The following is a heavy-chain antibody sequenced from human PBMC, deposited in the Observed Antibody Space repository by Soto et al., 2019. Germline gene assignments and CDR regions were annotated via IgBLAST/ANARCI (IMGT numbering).Heavy chain of an antibody. D-gene: IGHD2-15*01. J-gene: IGHJ5*02. Sequence: GASVKVSCKASGYAFSNYGISWVRQAPGQGLEWMGWITAYNRNTNYAQKLRGRVTMTTNTSTSTAYMDLRSLRPDDTAVYYCARGSWSEGFDPWGQGTLVTVSS. CDR3: ARGSWSEGFDP. CDR2: ITAYNRNT. CDR1: GYAFSNYG. V-gene: IGHV1-18*04.